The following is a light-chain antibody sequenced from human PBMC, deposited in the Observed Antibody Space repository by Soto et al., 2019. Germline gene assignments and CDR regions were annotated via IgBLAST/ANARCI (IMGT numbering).Light chain of an antibody. CDR2: AAS. J-gene: IGKJ1*01. V-gene: IGKV1-27*01. CDR3: QKYITAPWT. Sequence: DIQMTQSPSSLSASVGDSVTINCRAIKGIGNNLAWYQQKPGKVPKLLIYAASTLQSGVPSRFSGSGSGTDFSLTISSLQPEDVATYYCQKYITAPWTFGQGTKVELK. CDR1: KGIGNN.